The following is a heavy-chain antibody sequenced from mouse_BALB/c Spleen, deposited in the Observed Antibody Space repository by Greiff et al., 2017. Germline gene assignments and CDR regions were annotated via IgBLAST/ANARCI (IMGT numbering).Heavy chain of an antibody. CDR1: GFSLTSYG. V-gene: IGHV2-2*02. CDR3: AKGGRRDYYYAMDY. J-gene: IGHJ4*01. CDR2: IWSGGST. D-gene: IGHD3-1*01. Sequence: QVQLQQSGPGLVQPSQSLSITCTVSGFSLTSYGVHWVRQSPGKGLEWLGVIWSGGSTDYNAAFISRLSISKDNSKSQVFFKMNSLQANDTAIYYCAKGGRRDYYYAMDYWGQGTSVTVSS.